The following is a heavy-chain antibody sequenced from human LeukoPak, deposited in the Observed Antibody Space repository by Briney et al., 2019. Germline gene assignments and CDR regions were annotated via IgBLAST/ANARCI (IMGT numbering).Heavy chain of an antibody. CDR1: GFTFSSFA. CDR3: ANYDPPGAAFDY. D-gene: IGHD3-22*01. V-gene: IGHV3-23*01. CDR2: ISSSGGST. Sequence: GGSLRLSCAASGFTFSSFAINWVRQAPGKGLEWVSAISSSGGSTYYADSVKGRFTISRDNSKNTLYLQMNSLRAEDTAVYYCANYDPPGAAFDYWGQGTLVTVSS. J-gene: IGHJ4*02.